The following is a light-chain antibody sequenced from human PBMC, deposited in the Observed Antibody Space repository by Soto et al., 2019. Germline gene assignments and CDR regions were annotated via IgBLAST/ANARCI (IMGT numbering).Light chain of an antibody. CDR2: KAS. V-gene: IGKV1-5*03. J-gene: IGKJ1*01. CDR3: QQYNSYSSVT. Sequence: DIQMTQSPSTLSGSVGDRVTITCRASQTISSWLAWYQQKPGKAPKLLIYKASTLKSGVPSRFSGSGSGTEFTLTISSLQPDDFATYYCQQYNSYSSVTFGQGTKVDIK. CDR1: QTISSW.